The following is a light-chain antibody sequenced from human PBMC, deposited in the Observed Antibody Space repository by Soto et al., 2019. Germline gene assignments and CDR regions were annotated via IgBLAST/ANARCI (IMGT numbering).Light chain of an antibody. CDR3: QQRYSTPIT. J-gene: IGKJ5*01. Sequence: DIKMTQYPSYRYACLGARVTITCRASQSIRSYLNWYQQKAGKAPMLLIYAASSLQSGVPSRFSAIGSGTDFTLTISSLQQEEGATYDCQQRYSTPITFCQGTRLEIK. V-gene: IGKV1-39*01. CDR1: QSIRSY. CDR2: AAS.